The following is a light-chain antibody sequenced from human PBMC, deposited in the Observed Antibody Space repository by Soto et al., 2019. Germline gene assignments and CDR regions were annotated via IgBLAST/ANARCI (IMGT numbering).Light chain of an antibody. J-gene: IGLJ1*01. CDR2: EVS. V-gene: IGLV2-8*01. CDR3: SSYGGNLGYV. CDR1: SSDVGAYNY. Sequence: QSVLTRAPSASGSPGQSVSISCTGSSSDVGAYNYVSWYRQHPGKAPEVMLYEVSKRPSGVPDRFSGFKSGNTASLTVSGLQAEDEADYYCSSYGGNLGYVFGTGTKVTVL.